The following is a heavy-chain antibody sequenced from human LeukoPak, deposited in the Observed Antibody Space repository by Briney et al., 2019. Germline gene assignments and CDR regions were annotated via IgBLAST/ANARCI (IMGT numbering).Heavy chain of an antibody. CDR1: GGSISSGGYY. CDR3: ARVQYYDFWSGYSTNTYYFDY. Sequence: SETLSLTCTVSGGSISSGGYYWSWIRQHPGKGLEWIGYIYYSGSTYYNPSLKSRVTISVDTSKNQFSLKLGSVTAAGTAVYYCARVQYYDFWSGYSTNTYYFDYWGQGTLVTVSS. J-gene: IGHJ4*02. CDR2: IYYSGST. D-gene: IGHD3-3*01. V-gene: IGHV4-31*03.